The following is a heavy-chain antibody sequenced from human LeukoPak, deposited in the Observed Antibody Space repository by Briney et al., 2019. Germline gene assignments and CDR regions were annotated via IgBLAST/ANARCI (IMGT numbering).Heavy chain of an antibody. V-gene: IGHV4-39*01. J-gene: IGHJ4*02. CDR3: ARRVHYGSGSYYGFDY. CDR1: GGSISSSRYY. Sequence: SETLSLTCTVSGGSISSSRYYWGWIRQPPGKGLDWIGSIYYSGSTYYNPSLKSRVTISADTSKNQFSLKLSSVTAADTAVYYCARRVHYGSGSYYGFDYWGQGTLVTVSS. CDR2: IYYSGST. D-gene: IGHD3-10*01.